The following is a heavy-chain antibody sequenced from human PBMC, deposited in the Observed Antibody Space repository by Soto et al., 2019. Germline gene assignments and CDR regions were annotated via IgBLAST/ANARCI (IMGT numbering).Heavy chain of an antibody. CDR2: ISCDGSKK. CDR1: GMTFTRYG. J-gene: IGHJ4*02. V-gene: IGHV3-30*18. Sequence: PGGSLRLSCEASGMTFTRYGMHWVRQAPGKGLEWVAVISCDGSKKYYGDSVKGRFTISRDNSKNTLYLQMNSLRVEDTAVYYCAKSKEAMTSSGWHAHWGQGTLVTVS. D-gene: IGHD6-19*01. CDR3: AKSKEAMTSSGWHAH.